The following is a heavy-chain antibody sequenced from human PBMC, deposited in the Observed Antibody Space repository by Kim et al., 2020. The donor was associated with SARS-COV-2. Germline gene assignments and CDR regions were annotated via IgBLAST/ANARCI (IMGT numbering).Heavy chain of an antibody. J-gene: IGHJ6*02. CDR3: ARGIVVVPADPLGLGHPEKHYYGMDV. Sequence: SVKVSCKASGGTFSSYAISWVRQAPGQGLEWMGGIIPIFGTANYAQKFQGRVTITADESTSTAYMELSSLRSEDTAVYYCARGIVVVPADPLGLGHPEKHYYGMDVWGQGTTVTVSS. CDR1: GGTFSSYA. D-gene: IGHD2-2*01. V-gene: IGHV1-69*13. CDR2: IIPIFGTA.